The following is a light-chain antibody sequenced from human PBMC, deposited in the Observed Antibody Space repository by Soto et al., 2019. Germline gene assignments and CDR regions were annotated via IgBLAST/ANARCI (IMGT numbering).Light chain of an antibody. Sequence: EIVMTQSPATLSVSPGERATLSCSASQSISTNLAWYQQKPGQAPRLLMFRTSSRATGFPARFSGSGSGTEVNLTISSLQSEDFGVYYCQQYNNWPRATFGGGTKVEIK. CDR2: RTS. V-gene: IGKV3-15*01. CDR1: QSISTN. CDR3: QQYNNWPRAT. J-gene: IGKJ4*01.